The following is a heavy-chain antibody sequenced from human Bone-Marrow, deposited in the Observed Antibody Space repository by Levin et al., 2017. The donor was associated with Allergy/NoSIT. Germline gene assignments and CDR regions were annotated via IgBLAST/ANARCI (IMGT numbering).Heavy chain of an antibody. V-gene: IGHV3-23*01. J-gene: IGHJ4*02. CDR2: ISGSGGST. D-gene: IGHD2-2*01. Sequence: LSLTCAASGFTFSSYAMSWVRQAPGKGLEWVSAISGSGGSTYYADSVKGRFTISRDNSKNTLYLQMNSLRAEDTAVYYCAKIPGVLGYCSSTSCHDYWGQGTLVTVSS. CDR3: AKIPGVLGYCSSTSCHDY. CDR1: GFTFSSYA.